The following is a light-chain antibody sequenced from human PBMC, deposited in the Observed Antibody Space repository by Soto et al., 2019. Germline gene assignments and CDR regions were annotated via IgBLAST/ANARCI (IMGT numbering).Light chain of an antibody. CDR3: SSYAGRNNVI. CDR1: SSDVGAYNY. Sequence: QSALTQPPSASGSPGQSVTISCTGTSSDVGAYNYVSWYQQHPGKAPKLLTYEVSKRPSGVPDRFSASKSGNTASLTVSGLQAEDEGDYYCSSYAGRNNVIFGGGTKLTVL. J-gene: IGLJ2*01. CDR2: EVS. V-gene: IGLV2-8*01.